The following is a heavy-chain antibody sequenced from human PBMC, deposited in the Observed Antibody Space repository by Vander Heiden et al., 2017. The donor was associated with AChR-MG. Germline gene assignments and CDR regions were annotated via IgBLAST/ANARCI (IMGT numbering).Heavy chain of an antibody. Sequence: QVQLVESGGGVVQPGRSLRLSCAASGFTFSSYGMHWVRQAPGKGLEWVAVISYDGSNKYYADSVKGRFTISRDNSKNTLYLQMNSLRAEDTAVYYCAKPLRSILTGQEPWLPDYWGQGTLVTVSS. CDR1: GFTFSSYG. CDR2: ISYDGSNK. CDR3: AKPLRSILTGQEPWLPDY. V-gene: IGHV3-30*18. J-gene: IGHJ4*02. D-gene: IGHD3-9*01.